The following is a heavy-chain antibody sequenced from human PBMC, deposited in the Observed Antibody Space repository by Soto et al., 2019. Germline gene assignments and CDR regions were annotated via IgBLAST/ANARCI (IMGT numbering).Heavy chain of an antibody. Sequence: QVHLVESGGGVVQPGGALRLSCAASGFTFKSFAMHWVRQAPGKGLEWVAFISDDGSNQYFADSVKGRFTISRDNSENTVSLQINSLRPGDTAVYYCAKDLYIGSYSSYYFHHWGQGTLVTVSS. CDR2: ISDDGSNQ. CDR3: AKDLYIGSYSSYYFHH. J-gene: IGHJ4*02. D-gene: IGHD1-26*01. CDR1: GFTFKSFA. V-gene: IGHV3-30*18.